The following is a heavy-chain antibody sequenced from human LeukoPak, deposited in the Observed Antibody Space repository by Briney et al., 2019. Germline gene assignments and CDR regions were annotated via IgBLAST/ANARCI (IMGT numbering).Heavy chain of an antibody. CDR1: GFTFSSYG. Sequence: GGSLRLSCAASGFTFSSYGMHWVLQAPGKGLEWVAFIRYDGSNKYYADSVKGRFTISRDNSKNTLYLQMNSLRAEDTAVYYCAKDPQKWESYFDYWGQGTLVTVSS. CDR2: IRYDGSNK. V-gene: IGHV3-30*02. CDR3: AKDPQKWESYFDY. J-gene: IGHJ4*02. D-gene: IGHD1-26*01.